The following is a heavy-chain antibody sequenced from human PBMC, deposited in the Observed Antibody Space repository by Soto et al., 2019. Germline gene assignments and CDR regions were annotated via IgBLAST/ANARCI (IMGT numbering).Heavy chain of an antibody. D-gene: IGHD6-19*01. CDR3: ARGVAVAGTRGYLS. V-gene: IGHV1-8*01. Sequence: ASVKVSCKASGYTFTSYDINWVRQATGQGLEWMGWMNPNSGNTGYAQKFQGRVTMTRNTSISTAYMELSSLRSEDTAVYYCARGVAVAGTRGYLSWGQGTLVTVSS. CDR1: GYTFTSYD. CDR2: MNPNSGNT. J-gene: IGHJ4*02.